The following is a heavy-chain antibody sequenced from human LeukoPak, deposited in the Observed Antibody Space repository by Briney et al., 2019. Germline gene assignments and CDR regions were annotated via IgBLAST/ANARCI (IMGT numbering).Heavy chain of an antibody. Sequence: GGSLRLSCAASGFTFTSYAMRWVRQTPGKGMELVASMRGGGDSDYYADSVKGRFTVSRDKSKNTLYVQMNSLRADDTAVYYCTKDASYARENDNSGFFIDWGKGTLVTVSS. CDR1: GFTFTSYA. CDR2: MRGGGDSD. D-gene: IGHD3-22*01. J-gene: IGHJ4*02. V-gene: IGHV3-23*01. CDR3: TKDASYARENDNSGFFID.